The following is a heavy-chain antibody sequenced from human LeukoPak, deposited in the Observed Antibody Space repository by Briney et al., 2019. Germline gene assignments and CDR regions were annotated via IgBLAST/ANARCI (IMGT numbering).Heavy chain of an antibody. CDR1: GRSISSYY. J-gene: IGHJ6*03. D-gene: IGHD2-2*01. V-gene: IGHV4-59*01. CDR3: AREIVVVPAAIPGYYYMDV. CDR2: IYYSGST. Sequence: SETLSLTCTVSGRSISSYYWSWIRQPPGKGLEWIGYIYYSGSTNYNPSLKSRVTISVDTSKNQFSLKLSSVTAADTAVYYCAREIVVVPAAIPGYYYMDVWGKGTTVTVSS.